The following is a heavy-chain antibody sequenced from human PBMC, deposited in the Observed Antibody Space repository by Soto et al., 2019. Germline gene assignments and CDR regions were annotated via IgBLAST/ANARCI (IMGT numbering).Heavy chain of an antibody. V-gene: IGHV4-30-4*01. CDR2: IYSRGST. CDR1: GGSITSGDSY. Sequence: QVHLQESGPGLVRPSQTLSLTCTVSGGSITSGDSYWSWIRQPPGKGLEWIGYIYSRGSTYYNPSLRSRFTISIDTSKNQFSLRLSSVTAADTTGYYCARRGEPDYGDWHYFDYWGQGTRLTVSS. D-gene: IGHD4-17*01. J-gene: IGHJ4*02. CDR3: ARRGEPDYGDWHYFDY.